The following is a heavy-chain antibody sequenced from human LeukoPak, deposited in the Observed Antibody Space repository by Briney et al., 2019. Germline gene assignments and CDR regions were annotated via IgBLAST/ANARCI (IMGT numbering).Heavy chain of an antibody. V-gene: IGHV4-59*12. CDR3: ARVSYNSYGRPNWFDP. Sequence: TSETLSLTCTVSGGSISSYYWSWIRQPPGKGLEWIGNIYYSGSMYWNLSLKSRVTISIDTSKKQFSLKLSSVTAADTAIYYCARVSYNSYGRPNWFDPWGQGTLVTVSS. CDR2: IYYSGSM. D-gene: IGHD4-11*01. J-gene: IGHJ5*02. CDR1: GGSISSYY.